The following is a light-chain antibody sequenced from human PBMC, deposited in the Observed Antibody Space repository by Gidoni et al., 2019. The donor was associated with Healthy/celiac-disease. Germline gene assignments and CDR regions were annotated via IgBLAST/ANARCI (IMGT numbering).Light chain of an antibody. CDR1: QSLLHSNGYNY. V-gene: IGKV2-28*01. Sequence: DIVMTQSPLSLPVTPGEPASISCRSSQSLLHSNGYNYLDWYLQKPGKYPQLLIYLGSNRAPGVPDRFSGSGSGTDFTLKISRVEAEDVGVYYCMQALQTSFTFGPGTKVDIK. CDR3: MQALQTSFT. J-gene: IGKJ3*01. CDR2: LGS.